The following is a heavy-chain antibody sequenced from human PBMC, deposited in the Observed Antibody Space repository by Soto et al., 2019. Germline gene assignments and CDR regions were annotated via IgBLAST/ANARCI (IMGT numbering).Heavy chain of an antibody. V-gene: IGHV4-31*03. Sequence: QVQLQESGPGLVKPSQTLSLTCTVSGGSISSGGYYWSWIRQHPGKGLEWIGDIYYSGSTYYNPSHKSRVTISVDTSKNQFSLKLSSVTAADTAVYYCARDFPSLGNSYYGMDVWGQGTTVTVSS. CDR3: ARDFPSLGNSYYGMDV. CDR1: GGSISSGGYY. CDR2: IYYSGST. J-gene: IGHJ6*02.